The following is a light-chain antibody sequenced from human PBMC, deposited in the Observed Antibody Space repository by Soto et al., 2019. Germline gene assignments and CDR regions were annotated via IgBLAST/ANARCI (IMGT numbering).Light chain of an antibody. CDR1: QSVSSN. J-gene: IGKJ1*01. V-gene: IGKV3-20*01. CDR3: QHYGTSPST. CDR2: SAS. Sequence: EIVLTQSPGTLSFSPGERATLSCRASQSVSSNLAWYQQKPGQAPRLLIYSASTRATGIPDRFSGSGSGTDFTLTISRLEPEDFAVYYCQHYGTSPSTFGRGTKV.